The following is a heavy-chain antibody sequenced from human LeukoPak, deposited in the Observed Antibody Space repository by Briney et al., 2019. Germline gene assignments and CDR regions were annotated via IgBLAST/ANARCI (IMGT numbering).Heavy chain of an antibody. D-gene: IGHD3-10*01. Sequence: ASVKVSWKASGGTFSSYAISWVRQAPGQGLEWMGGIIPIFGTANYAQKFQGRVTITADESTSTAYMELSSLRSEDTAVYYCXXXDYYGSGSYYYYFDYWGQGTLVTVSS. J-gene: IGHJ4*02. CDR2: IIPIFGTA. V-gene: IGHV1-69*13. CDR1: GGTFSSYA. CDR3: XXXDYYGSGSYYYYFDY.